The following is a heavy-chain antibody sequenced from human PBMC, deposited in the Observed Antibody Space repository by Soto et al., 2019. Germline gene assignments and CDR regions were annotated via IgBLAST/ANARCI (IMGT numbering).Heavy chain of an antibody. CDR3: ARDQLIAVAGNTVDP. CDR1: GGTFSSYT. Sequence: QVQLVQSGAEVKKPGSSVKVSCKASGGTFSSYTISWVRQAPGQGLEWMGRVIPILGIANYAQKFQGRVTITADKSTSTAYMELSSLRSEDTAVCYCARDQLIAVAGNTVDPWGQGTLVTVSS. J-gene: IGHJ5*02. CDR2: VIPILGIA. D-gene: IGHD6-19*01. V-gene: IGHV1-69*08.